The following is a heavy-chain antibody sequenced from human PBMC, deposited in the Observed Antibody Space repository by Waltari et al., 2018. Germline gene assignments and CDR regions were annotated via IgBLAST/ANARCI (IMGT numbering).Heavy chain of an antibody. Sequence: QLHLQESGPGLLKPSETLSITCAVSGYSISGGDLWGWIRQPPGKGLEWIGSIYPGGDTYFNPSLKSRVTISVDKSKNQYSLNLRSMTAADTAVYYCARRGRLSSYFFDYWGQGTLVTVSS. CDR1: GYSISGGDL. J-gene: IGHJ4*02. D-gene: IGHD2-15*01. CDR3: ARRGRLSSYFFDY. CDR2: IYPGGDT. V-gene: IGHV4-38-2*01.